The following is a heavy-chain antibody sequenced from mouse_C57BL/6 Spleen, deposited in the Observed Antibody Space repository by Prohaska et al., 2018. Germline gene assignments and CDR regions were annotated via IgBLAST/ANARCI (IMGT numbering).Heavy chain of an antibody. CDR2: INPNNGGT. J-gene: IGHJ1*03. CDR1: GYTFTDYH. D-gene: IGHD6-2*01. CDR3: ARDFSWYFDV. Sequence: IPCKASGYTFTDYHMDWVKQSHGKSLEWIGDINPNNGGTIYNQKFKGKATLTVDKSSSTAYMELRSLTSEDTAVYYCARDFSWYFDVWGTGTTVTVSS. V-gene: IGHV1-18*01.